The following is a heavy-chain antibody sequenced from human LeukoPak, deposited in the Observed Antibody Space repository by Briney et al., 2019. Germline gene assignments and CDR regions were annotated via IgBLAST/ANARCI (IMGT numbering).Heavy chain of an antibody. V-gene: IGHV1-69*04. Sequence: GASVTLSCKASGGTFTSYAISWVRQAPGPGLEWMGRIVPILSIANYAQKFQGRVTITADKSTSTAYMELSTLRSEDTAVYYCASCGGDGYSSGPYYYYGMDVWGQGTTVTVSS. D-gene: IGHD2-21*02. J-gene: IGHJ6*02. CDR3: ASCGGDGYSSGPYYYYGMDV. CDR2: IVPILSIA. CDR1: GGTFTSYA.